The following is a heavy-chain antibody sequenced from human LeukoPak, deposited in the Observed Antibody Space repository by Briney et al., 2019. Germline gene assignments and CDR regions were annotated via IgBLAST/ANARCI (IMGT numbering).Heavy chain of an antibody. J-gene: IGHJ5*02. Sequence: GGSLRLSCAASGXTFSTFWMSWVRQAPGKGLEWVANIKEDGSEKNYVDSVKGRFTISRDNSKNTLYLQMNSLRAEDTAVYYCAKDQDAYCGGDCAPGWFDPWGQGTLVTVSS. CDR2: IKEDGSEK. V-gene: IGHV3-7*01. CDR3: AKDQDAYCGGDCAPGWFDP. D-gene: IGHD2-21*02. CDR1: GXTFSTFW.